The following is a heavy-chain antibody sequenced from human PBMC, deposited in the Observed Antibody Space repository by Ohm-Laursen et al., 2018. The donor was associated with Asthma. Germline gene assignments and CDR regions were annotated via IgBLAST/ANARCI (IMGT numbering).Heavy chain of an antibody. V-gene: IGHV3-23*01. D-gene: IGHD2-8*02. CDR2: ISGGGGST. CDR1: GFTFSSYA. J-gene: IGHJ4*02. Sequence: SLRLSCTASGFTFSSYAMNWVRQSPGKGLEWVSAISGGGGSTDYADSVRARFTISRDNSKNTLYLQMNSLRAEDTAVYYCAKTLSTGHAPNDHWGQGTLVTVSS. CDR3: AKTLSTGHAPNDH.